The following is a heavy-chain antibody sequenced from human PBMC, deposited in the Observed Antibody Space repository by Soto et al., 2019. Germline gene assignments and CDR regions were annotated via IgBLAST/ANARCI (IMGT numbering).Heavy chain of an antibody. D-gene: IGHD1-26*01. CDR1: GFTFSSYG. V-gene: IGHV3-66*01. CDR2: VYSGGDS. J-gene: IGHJ3*02. CDR3: ARVLRSGNTGYAFDI. Sequence: GGSLRLSCAASGFTFSSYGMHWVRQAPGKGLEWVSLVYSGGDSYFADSVKGRFTISRDNSKNTLSLQMNSLRAEDTAVYFCARVLRSGNTGYAFDIWGQGKMVTVSS.